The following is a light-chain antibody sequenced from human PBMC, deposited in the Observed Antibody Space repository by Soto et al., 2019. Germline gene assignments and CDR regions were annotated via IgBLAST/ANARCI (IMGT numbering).Light chain of an antibody. CDR2: ENY. J-gene: IGLJ2*01. Sequence: QSALTQPPSVSAAPGQKVTISCSGSSSNIGSNYVSWYQLLPGAAPKLLIYENYERPSGIPDRFSGSKSGTSATLGITGLQTGDEADYYCGAWDNSLTGGVFGGGTKVTVL. CDR1: SSNIGSNY. V-gene: IGLV1-51*02. CDR3: GAWDNSLTGGV.